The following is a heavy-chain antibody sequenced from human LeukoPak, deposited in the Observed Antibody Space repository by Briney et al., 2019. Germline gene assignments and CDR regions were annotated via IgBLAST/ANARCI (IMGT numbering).Heavy chain of an antibody. CDR2: IYYSGIT. CDR3: ARHHSWLGGTCSFDP. Sequence: SETLSLTCAVSGGSISSNSYYWGWIRQSPGKGLEWIGSIYYSGITYYSPSLKSRVTISVDTSKIQFSLKLSSVTAADTAVYYCARHHSWLGGTCSFDPWGQGTRVTVSS. D-gene: IGHD2-15*01. J-gene: IGHJ5*02. V-gene: IGHV4-39*01. CDR1: GGSISSNSYY.